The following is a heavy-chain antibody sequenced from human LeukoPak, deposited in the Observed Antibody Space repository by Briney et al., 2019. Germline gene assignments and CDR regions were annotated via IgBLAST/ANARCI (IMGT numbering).Heavy chain of an antibody. V-gene: IGHV5-51*01. CDR2: IYPGDSDT. J-gene: IGHJ4*02. CDR1: GYSFTSYW. CDR3: ARRARDLLGTTNYFEY. Sequence: GESLKISCKGSGYSFTSYWIGWVRQVPGKGLEWTGIIYPGDSDTRYSPSFQGQVTISADKSISTAYLQWSSLKASDTAMYYCARRARDLLGTTNYFEYWGQGTLVTVSS. D-gene: IGHD1-26*01.